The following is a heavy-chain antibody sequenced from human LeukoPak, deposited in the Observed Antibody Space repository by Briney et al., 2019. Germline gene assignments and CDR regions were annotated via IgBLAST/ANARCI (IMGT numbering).Heavy chain of an antibody. J-gene: IGHJ4*02. CDR2: IYTSGST. Sequence: SETLSLTCTVSGGSISGSFWSWIRQPPGKGLEWIGYIYTSGSTNYNPSLKSRVTISVDTSKNQFSLKLSSVSAADTAVYYCASPRRLGSGRGYFDYWGQGTLVTVSS. CDR3: ASPRRLGSGRGYFDY. CDR1: GGSISGSF. V-gene: IGHV4-4*09. D-gene: IGHD3-10*01.